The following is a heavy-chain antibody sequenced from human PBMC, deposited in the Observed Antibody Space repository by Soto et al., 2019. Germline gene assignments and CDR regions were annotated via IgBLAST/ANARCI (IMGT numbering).Heavy chain of an antibody. Sequence: QVQLQESGPGLVRPSETLSLTCTVSGASVSGGTYYWTWIRQPPGKGLEWIGYMYSTGSTDYNPSLKSRVTLSQDTSKNQFSLKLRSVTAADTAIYYGARGFWSCYYAYWGQGTLVTVSS. J-gene: IGHJ4*02. D-gene: IGHD3-3*01. CDR1: GASVSGGTYY. CDR3: ARGFWSCYYAY. CDR2: MYSTGST. V-gene: IGHV4-61*01.